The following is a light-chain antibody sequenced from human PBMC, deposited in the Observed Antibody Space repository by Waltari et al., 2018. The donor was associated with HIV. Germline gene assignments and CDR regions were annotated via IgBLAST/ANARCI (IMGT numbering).Light chain of an antibody. J-gene: IGLJ1*01. CDR2: AVT. CDR3: CSYAGTGTYV. V-gene: IGLV2-23*02. Sequence: QSALPQPASVSGSPGQPITISCTAPTSDVASYNLVSWYQQHPGKAPKVRIYAVTKRPSGVSSRFSGSKSGNTASLTISGLQAEDEADYYCCSYAGTGTYVFGTGTKVTVL. CDR1: TSDVASYNL.